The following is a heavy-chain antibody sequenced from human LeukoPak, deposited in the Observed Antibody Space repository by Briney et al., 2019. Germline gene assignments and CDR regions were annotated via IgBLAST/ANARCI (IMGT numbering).Heavy chain of an antibody. V-gene: IGHV1-8*03. D-gene: IGHD4-17*01. Sequence: ASVKVSRKASGYTFTSYDIYWVRQATGQGLEWMGWMYPNSGNTGYAQKFQGRVTITRNTSISTAYMELSSLRSEDTAVYYCARSYGDYAFDYWGQGTLVTVSS. CDR2: MYPNSGNT. J-gene: IGHJ4*02. CDR1: GYTFTSYD. CDR3: ARSYGDYAFDY.